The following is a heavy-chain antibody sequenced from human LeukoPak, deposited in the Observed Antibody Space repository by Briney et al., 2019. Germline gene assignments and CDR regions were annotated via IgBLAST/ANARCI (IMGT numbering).Heavy chain of an antibody. Sequence: GGSLRLSCAASGFTFSSYSMNWVRQAPGKGLEWVSYISSSSSTIYYADSVKGRFTISRDNAKNSLYLQMNSLRAEDTAVYYCARVNDYDSGSLYRPIDYWGQGTLVTVSS. CDR1: GFTFSSYS. V-gene: IGHV3-48*01. D-gene: IGHD3-10*01. J-gene: IGHJ4*02. CDR2: ISSSSSTI. CDR3: ARVNDYDSGSLYRPIDY.